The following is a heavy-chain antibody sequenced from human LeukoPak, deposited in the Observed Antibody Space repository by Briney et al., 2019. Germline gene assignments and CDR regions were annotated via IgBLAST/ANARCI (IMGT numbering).Heavy chain of an antibody. CDR1: GFTFSSYA. CDR3: AQLNPTSSLDY. J-gene: IGHJ4*02. D-gene: IGHD1-1*01. V-gene: IGHV3-30-3*01. Sequence: GGSLRLSWAASGFTFSSYAMHWVRQAPGKGLEWVAVISYDGSNKYYADSVKGRFTISRDNSKNTLYLQMNSLRAEDTAVYYCAQLNPTSSLDYWGQGTLVTVSS. CDR2: ISYDGSNK.